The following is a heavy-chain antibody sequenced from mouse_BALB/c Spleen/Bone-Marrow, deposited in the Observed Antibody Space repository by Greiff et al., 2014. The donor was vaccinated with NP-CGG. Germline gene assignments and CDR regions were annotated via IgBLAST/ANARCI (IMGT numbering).Heavy chain of an antibody. CDR1: GYTFTSYY. Sequence: QVQLQQSGAELVKPGASVKLSCKASGYTFTSYYMYWVKQRPGQGLEWIGGINPSNSGTNFNEKFKSKATLTVDKSSSTAYMQLSSLTSEGSAVYYCTRSEPFAYWGQGTLVTVSA. CDR3: TRSEPFAY. V-gene: IGHV1S81*02. J-gene: IGHJ3*01. CDR2: INPSNSGT.